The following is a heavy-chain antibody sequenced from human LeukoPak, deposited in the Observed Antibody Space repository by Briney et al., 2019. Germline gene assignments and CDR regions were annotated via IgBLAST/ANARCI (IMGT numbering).Heavy chain of an antibody. CDR1: GFTVSSNY. J-gene: IGHJ3*02. CDR2: IYSGGST. D-gene: IGHD3-22*01. Sequence: GGSLRLSCAASGFTVSSNYMSWVRQAPGKGLECVSVIYSGGSTYYADSVKGRFTISRDNSKNTLYLQMNSLRAEDTAVYYCARDRRSSGYYYRNDAFDIWGQGTMVTVSS. CDR3: ARDRRSSGYYYRNDAFDI. V-gene: IGHV3-53*01.